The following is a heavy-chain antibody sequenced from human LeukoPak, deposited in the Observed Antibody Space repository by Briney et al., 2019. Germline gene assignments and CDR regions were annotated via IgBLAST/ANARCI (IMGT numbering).Heavy chain of an antibody. V-gene: IGHV3-74*01. CDR3: AGVIYYTSDAFDI. D-gene: IGHD3-22*01. Sequence: GGSLRLSCAASGXTFSSYWMHWVRQAPGKGPVWVSRINSDGSTTNYADSVKGRFTISRDNAKNTLYLQMNSLRVEDTAVYYCAGVIYYTSDAFDIWGQGTMVTVSS. CDR2: INSDGSTT. J-gene: IGHJ3*02. CDR1: GXTFSSYW.